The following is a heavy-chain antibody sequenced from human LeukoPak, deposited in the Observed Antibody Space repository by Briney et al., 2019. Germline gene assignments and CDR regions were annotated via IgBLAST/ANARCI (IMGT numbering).Heavy chain of an antibody. CDR3: ARDFRTSTWSFDAFDL. D-gene: IGHD1/OR15-1a*01. Sequence: ASVKVSCKASGYTXTDYYIHWVRQAPGHGLEWVAWINPTSGDTNYAQKFQDRVTMTRDTSIGTAYMELSRLRSDDTAVYYCARDFRTSTWSFDAFDLWGQGTVVTVSS. CDR1: GYTXTDYY. J-gene: IGHJ3*01. CDR2: INPTSGDT. V-gene: IGHV1-2*02.